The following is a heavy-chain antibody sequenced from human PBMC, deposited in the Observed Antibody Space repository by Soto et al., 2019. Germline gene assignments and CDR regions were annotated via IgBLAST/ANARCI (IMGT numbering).Heavy chain of an antibody. CDR2: IFYSGST. CDR1: GGSISSYY. Sequence: SETLSLTCTVSGGSISSYYWSWIRQPPGKGLEWIGYIFYSGSTNYNPSLKSRVTISVDTSKNQFSLKLSSVTAADTAVYYCARLFNWNYSDYWGQGTLVTVSS. J-gene: IGHJ4*02. CDR3: ARLFNWNYSDY. D-gene: IGHD1-20*01. V-gene: IGHV4-59*08.